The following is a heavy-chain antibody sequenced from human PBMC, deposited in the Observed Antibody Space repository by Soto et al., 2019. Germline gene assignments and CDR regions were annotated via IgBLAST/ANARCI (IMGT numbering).Heavy chain of an antibody. CDR2: ISYDGSNE. D-gene: IGHD3-10*01. J-gene: IGHJ4*02. CDR1: GFIFSSYG. V-gene: IGHV3-30*18. CDR3: VKDADGSGSYRDC. Sequence: SLRLSCAASGFIFSSYGMHWVRQAPGKGLEWVAVISYDGSNEYYEDSVKGRFTISRANSKNTLYLQMNSLRTEDTAVYYRVKDADGSGSYRDCWGQGTLVTVSS.